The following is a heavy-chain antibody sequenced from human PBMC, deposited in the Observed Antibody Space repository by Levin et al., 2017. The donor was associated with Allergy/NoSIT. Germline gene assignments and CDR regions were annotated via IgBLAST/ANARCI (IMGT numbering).Heavy chain of an antibody. V-gene: IGHV1-2*02. D-gene: IGHD3-9*01. CDR3: AIVYLDSVTIGGFEH. CDR1: GYTFTGYN. J-gene: IGHJ5*02. Sequence: ASVKVSCKASGYTFTGYNIHWVRQATGQGLEWMGCINSNSRRTDYAKKFQGRVTMTRDTSISPASMELNRLRSDDTAVYYCAIVYLDSVTIGGFEHWGQGTLVTVSS. CDR2: INSNSRRT.